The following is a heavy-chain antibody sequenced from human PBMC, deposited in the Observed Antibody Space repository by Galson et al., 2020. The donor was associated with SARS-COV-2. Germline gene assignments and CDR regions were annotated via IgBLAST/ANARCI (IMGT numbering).Heavy chain of an antibody. D-gene: IGHD2-21*01. CDR2: INPSGDTT. CDR1: GYTFISFY. V-gene: IGHV1-46*04. J-gene: IGHJ4*02. Sequence: ASVKVSCKASGYTFISFYIHWVRQAPGQGLEWMGVINPSGDTTSYAQQLRGRVTVTRDMSTQTVYMELSRLTSEDTAVYYCAREWGDINSSVFDYWGQGSLVVVSS. CDR3: AREWGDINSSVFDY.